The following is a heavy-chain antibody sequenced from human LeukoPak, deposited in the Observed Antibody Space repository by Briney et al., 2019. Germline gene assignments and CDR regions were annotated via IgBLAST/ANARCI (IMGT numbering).Heavy chain of an antibody. D-gene: IGHD1-20*01. CDR3: AKGWARYNWNAFDY. CDR2: ISGIGGST. V-gene: IGHV3-23*01. CDR1: GFTFSSYA. Sequence: GGSLRLSSAASGFTFSSYAMSWVRQAPGKGLEWVSAISGIGGSTYYADSVKGRFTISRDNSKKTLYLQMNSLRDEDTAVYYCAKGWARYNWNAFDYWGQGTLVTVSS. J-gene: IGHJ4*02.